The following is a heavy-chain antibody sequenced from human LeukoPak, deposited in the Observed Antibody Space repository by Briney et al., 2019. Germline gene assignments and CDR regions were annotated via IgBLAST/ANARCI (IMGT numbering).Heavy chain of an antibody. V-gene: IGHV3-49*03. CDR3: TRGSDTIFGVARDGFDH. CDR1: GFTFGDYV. Sequence: PGGSLRLSCTTSGFTFGDYVVSWIRQAPGKGLEWVGFIRSKPYGGTTEYAASVKGRFTIPRDDSKSIAYLQMNSLKTEDTAVYYCTRGSDTIFGVARDGFDHWGQGTLVTVSS. J-gene: IGHJ4*02. D-gene: IGHD3-3*01. CDR2: IRSKPYGGTT.